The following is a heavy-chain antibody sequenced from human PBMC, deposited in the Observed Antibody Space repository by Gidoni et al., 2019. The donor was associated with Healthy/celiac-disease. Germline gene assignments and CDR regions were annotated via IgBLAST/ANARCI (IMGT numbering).Heavy chain of an antibody. Sequence: QVQLVQSGAEVKKPGASVKVSCKASGYTFTSYYMHWVRQAPGQGLEWMGIINPSGGSTSYAQKFQGRVYMELSSLRSEDTAVYYCARDGYEGVGYWGQGTLVTVSS. CDR3: ARDGYEGVGY. D-gene: IGHD5-18*01. J-gene: IGHJ4*02. CDR1: GYTFTSYY. CDR2: INPSGGST. V-gene: IGHV1-46*01.